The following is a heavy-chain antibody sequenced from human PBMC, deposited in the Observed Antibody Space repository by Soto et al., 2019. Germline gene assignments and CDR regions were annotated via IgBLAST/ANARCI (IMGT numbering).Heavy chain of an antibody. J-gene: IGHJ5*02. CDR1: GGTFSSYA. CDR2: IIPIFGTA. Sequence: ASVKVSCKASGGTFSSYAISWVRQAPGQGLEWMGGIIPIFGTANYAQKFQGRVTITADKSTSTAYMELSSLGSEDTAVYYCARGSRQQRTPNWFDPWGQGTLVTVSS. V-gene: IGHV1-69*06. D-gene: IGHD6-13*01. CDR3: ARGSRQQRTPNWFDP.